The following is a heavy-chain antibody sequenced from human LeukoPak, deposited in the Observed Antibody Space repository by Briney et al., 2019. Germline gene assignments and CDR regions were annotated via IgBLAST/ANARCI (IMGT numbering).Heavy chain of an antibody. CDR1: GFTFSSYA. CDR3: FQAAGTNEKGVPDY. V-gene: IGHV3-30-3*01. CDR2: ISYDGSNK. Sequence: GGSLRLSCAASGFTFSSYAMHWVRQAPGKGLEWVAVISYDGSNKYYADSVKGRFTISRDNSKNTLYLQMNSLRAEDTAVYYCFQAAGTNEKGVPDYWGQGTLVTVSS. D-gene: IGHD6-13*01. J-gene: IGHJ4*02.